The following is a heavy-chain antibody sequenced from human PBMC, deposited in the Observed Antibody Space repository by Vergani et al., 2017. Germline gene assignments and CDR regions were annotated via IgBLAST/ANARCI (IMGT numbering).Heavy chain of an antibody. CDR2: VDPEDGET. J-gene: IGHJ6*02. CDR3: ATPPTVTTGGMEV. Sequence: EVQLVQSGAEVKKPGATMKISCKVSGYTFTDHYMHWVKQAPGKGLEWMGLVDPEDGETIYAEKFKGRVTIAADTSTDTAHLELRSLRSEDTAVYYCATPPTVTTGGMEVWGQGTTVIVSS. D-gene: IGHD4-17*01. V-gene: IGHV1-69-2*01. CDR1: GYTFTDHY.